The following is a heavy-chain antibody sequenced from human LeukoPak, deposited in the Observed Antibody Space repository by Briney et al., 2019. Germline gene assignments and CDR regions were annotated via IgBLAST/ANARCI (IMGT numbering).Heavy chain of an antibody. V-gene: IGHV4-31*03. CDR2: IYYSGST. CDR1: GGSISSGGYY. D-gene: IGHD5-24*01. CDR3: ARDRGDGYNYLDY. Sequence: SETLSLTCTVSGGSISSGGYYWSWIRQHPGKGLEWIGYIYYSGSTYYNPSLKSRVTISVDTSKNQFSLKLSSVTAADTAVYYCARDRGDGYNYLDYWGQGTTVTVSS. J-gene: IGHJ4*03.